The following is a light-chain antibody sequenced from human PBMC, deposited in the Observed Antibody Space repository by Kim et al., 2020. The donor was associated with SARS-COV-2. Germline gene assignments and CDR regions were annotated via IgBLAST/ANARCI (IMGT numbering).Light chain of an antibody. CDR3: QQFNSYPRT. Sequence: SASVGDRVTITCRASQGISSALAWYHQRPNKPPQLLIYDASTLENGVPSRFSGSGYGTDFTLTISSLQPEDFATYYCQQFNSYPRTFGQGTKLEI. CDR1: QGISSA. V-gene: IGKV1-13*02. CDR2: DAS. J-gene: IGKJ2*01.